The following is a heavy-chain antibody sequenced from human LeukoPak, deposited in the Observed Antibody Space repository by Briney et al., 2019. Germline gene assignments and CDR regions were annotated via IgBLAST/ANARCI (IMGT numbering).Heavy chain of an antibody. CDR3: ARGYYYYYYMDV. CDR2: MRPGSGNT. V-gene: IGHV1-8*01. Sequence: ASVKVSCKASGYTFTSFDINWVRQAAGQGLEWKGWMRPGSGNTGYAESFQGRITLTRDTSTNTAFMELSSLTSEDTAVYYCARGYYYYYYMDVWGKGTTVTVSS. J-gene: IGHJ6*03. CDR1: GYTFTSFD.